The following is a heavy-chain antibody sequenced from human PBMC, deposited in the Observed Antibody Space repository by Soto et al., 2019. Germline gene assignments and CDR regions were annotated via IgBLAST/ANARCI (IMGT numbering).Heavy chain of an antibody. J-gene: IGHJ6*02. V-gene: IGHV1-69*01. Sequence: QVQLVQSGAEVKQPGSSVKVCCKTSGGAFSGSVISWVRHVPGQGLDWMGAIIPIYGSANYAQNLQGRIMITADAATSAPYMELSSLRSEDTAVYYCARGTLAARGSYSYYGMDVWGQGTTVTVSS. D-gene: IGHD6-25*01. CDR2: IIPIYGSA. CDR3: ARGTLAARGSYSYYGMDV. CDR1: GGAFSGSV.